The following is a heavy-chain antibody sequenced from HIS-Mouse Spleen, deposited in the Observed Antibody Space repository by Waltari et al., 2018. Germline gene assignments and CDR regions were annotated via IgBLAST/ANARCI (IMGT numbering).Heavy chain of an antibody. CDR1: GGSIRRSSYS. CDR2: IYYSGST. V-gene: IGHV4-39*07. CDR3: AREIPYSSSWYDWYFDL. Sequence: QLQLQESGPGLVKPSETLSLTCTVPGGSIRRSSYSWGWLRQPPGKGLEWIGSIYYSGSTYYNPSLKSRVTISVDTSKNQFSLKLSSVTAADTAVYYCAREIPYSSSWYDWYFDLWGRGTLVTVSS. J-gene: IGHJ2*01. D-gene: IGHD6-13*01.